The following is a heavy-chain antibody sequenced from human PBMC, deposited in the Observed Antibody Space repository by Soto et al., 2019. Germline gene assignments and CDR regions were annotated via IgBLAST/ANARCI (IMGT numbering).Heavy chain of an antibody. CDR3: AKGRGGSGSLTPRVDF. Sequence: EVQLLESGGGLVQPGGSLRLSCAASGFTFNNYAMTWVRQAPGKVLEWVSAISGGGDTTSYADSVKGRFTVSRDGSKNTLYLQMSSLRAEDTALYYCAKGRGGSGSLTPRVDFWGQRTLVTVSS. D-gene: IGHD3-10*01. J-gene: IGHJ4*02. CDR1: GFTFNNYA. CDR2: ISGGGDTT. V-gene: IGHV3-23*01.